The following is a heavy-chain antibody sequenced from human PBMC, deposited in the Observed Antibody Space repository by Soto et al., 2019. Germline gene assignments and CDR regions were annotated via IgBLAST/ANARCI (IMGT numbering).Heavy chain of an antibody. V-gene: IGHV1-18*01. CDR3: ARERRWEPLLY. Sequence: QVQLVQSGPEVKKPGASVKVSCKGSGYTFSNYGVTWVRQAPGQGLERLGWVSAYNRNTDYAQRFEDRATMTIATSTNTAYLELRGLTPDDTAGYYCARERRWEPLLYWGQGTL. CDR2: VSAYNRNT. J-gene: IGHJ4*02. CDR1: GYTFSNYG. D-gene: IGHD1-26*01.